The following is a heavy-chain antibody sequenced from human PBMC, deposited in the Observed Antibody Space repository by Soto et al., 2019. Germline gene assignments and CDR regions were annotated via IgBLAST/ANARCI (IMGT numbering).Heavy chain of an antibody. D-gene: IGHD5-18*01. CDR1: GGYTSSYY. CDR3: ARDNGYSYGYNIDH. CDR2: IYYSGST. Sequence: SETLSLTCTVSGGYTSSYYWSWIRQPPGKGLEWIGYIYYSGSTNYNPSLKSRVTISVDTSKNQFSLKLSSVTAADTAVYYCARDNGYSYGYNIDHWGQGTLVTVS. V-gene: IGHV4-59*01. J-gene: IGHJ4*02.